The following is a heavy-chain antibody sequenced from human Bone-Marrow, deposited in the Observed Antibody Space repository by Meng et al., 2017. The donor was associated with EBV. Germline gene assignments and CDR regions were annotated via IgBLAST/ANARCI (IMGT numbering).Heavy chain of an antibody. CDR2: INHSGST. CDR1: GGSFSGYY. CDR3: ARNSGEYTR. D-gene: IGHD6-6*01. J-gene: IGHJ4*02. V-gene: IGHV4-34*01. Sequence: QGQLQKCGAGLLKPSETLSLTCAFYGGSFSGYYWSWIRQPPGKGLEWIGEINHSGSTNYNPSLKSRVTISVDTSKNQFSLKLSSVTAADTAVYYCARNSGEYTRWGQGTLVTVSS.